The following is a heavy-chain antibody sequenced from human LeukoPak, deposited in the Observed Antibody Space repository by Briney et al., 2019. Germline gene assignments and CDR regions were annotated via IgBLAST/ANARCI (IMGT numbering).Heavy chain of an antibody. CDR1: GGTFGSYA. CDR2: IIPIFGTA. V-gene: IGHV1-69*05. Sequence: SVKVSCKASGGTFGSYAISWVRQAPGQGLEWMGRIIPIFGTANYAQKFQGRVTITRDESTSTAYMELSSLRSEDTAVYYCAGRGYSGWSYYYYYMDVWGKGTTVTVSS. J-gene: IGHJ6*03. D-gene: IGHD6-19*01. CDR3: AGRGYSGWSYYYYYMDV.